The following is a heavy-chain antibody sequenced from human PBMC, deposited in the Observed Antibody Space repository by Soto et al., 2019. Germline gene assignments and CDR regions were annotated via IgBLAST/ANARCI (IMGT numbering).Heavy chain of an antibody. CDR1: GGSISSYY. CDR3: ARGGIVVVPAFDAFDI. CDR2: IYYSGST. Sequence: SETLSLTCTVSGGSISSYYWSWIRQPPGKGLEWIGYIYYSGSTNYNPSLKSRVTISVDTSKNQFSLKLSSVTAADTAVYYCARGGIVVVPAFDAFDIWRQGTMVTVSS. J-gene: IGHJ3*02. V-gene: IGHV4-59*01. D-gene: IGHD2-2*01.